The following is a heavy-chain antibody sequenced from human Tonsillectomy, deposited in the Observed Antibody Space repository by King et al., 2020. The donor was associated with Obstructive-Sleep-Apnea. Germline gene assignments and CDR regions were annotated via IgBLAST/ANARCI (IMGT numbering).Heavy chain of an antibody. Sequence: QLQESGPGVVKPSETLSLTCTVSGGSIRTSYNWTWIRRPPGKGLEWIWSIYYSGSTYYNPSLKSRVTISVDTTKNQFSLNLSSVTAADTAVYYCARGPSLGEENDYWGQGTLVTVSS. V-gene: IGHV4-39*07. CDR2: IYYSGST. CDR3: ARGPSLGEENDY. D-gene: IGHD2-21*01. CDR1: GGSIRTSYN. J-gene: IGHJ4*02.